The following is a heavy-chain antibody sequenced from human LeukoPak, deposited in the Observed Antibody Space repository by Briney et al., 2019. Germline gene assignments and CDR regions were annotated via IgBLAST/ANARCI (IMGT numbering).Heavy chain of an antibody. D-gene: IGHD3-9*01. CDR1: GGSFSGYY. CDR3: ARVLRRYYDILTGTNWFDP. CDR2: IYHSGST. Sequence: SETLSLTCAVYGGSFSGYYWSWIRQPPGKGLEWIGEIYHSGSTNYNPSLKSRVTISVDTSKNQFFLNLSSVTAADTAVYYCARVLRRYYDILTGTNWFDPWGQGTLVTVSS. J-gene: IGHJ5*02. V-gene: IGHV4-34*01.